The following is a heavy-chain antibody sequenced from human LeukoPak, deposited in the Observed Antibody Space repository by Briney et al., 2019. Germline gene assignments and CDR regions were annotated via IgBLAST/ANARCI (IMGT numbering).Heavy chain of an antibody. CDR3: ARGPVFLDYGDS. Sequence: ASVKLSCKASGYTFTGNYMYWVRQAPGQGLEWMGWTNPNSGGTNYAQKFQGRVTMNRDTSISTAYMELSRLGSDDTAVYYCARGPVFLDYGDSWGQGTLVTVSS. V-gene: IGHV1-2*02. CDR2: TNPNSGGT. D-gene: IGHD2/OR15-2a*01. J-gene: IGHJ4*02. CDR1: GYTFTGNY.